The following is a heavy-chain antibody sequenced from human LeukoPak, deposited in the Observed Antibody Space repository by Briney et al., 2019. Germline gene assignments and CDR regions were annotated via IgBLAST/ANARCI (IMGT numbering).Heavy chain of an antibody. CDR2: ISGSGGST. J-gene: IGHJ5*02. CDR1: GFTFSSYA. Sequence: GGSLRLPCAASGFTFSSYAMSWVRQAPGKGLEWVSAISGSGGSTYYADSVKGRFTISRDNSKNTLYLQMNSLRAEDTAVYYCAKARGVIPYNWFDPWGQGTLVTVSS. D-gene: IGHD3-10*01. V-gene: IGHV3-23*01. CDR3: AKARGVIPYNWFDP.